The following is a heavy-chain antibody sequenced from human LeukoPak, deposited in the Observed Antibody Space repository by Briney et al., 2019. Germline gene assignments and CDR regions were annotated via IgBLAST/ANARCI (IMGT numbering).Heavy chain of an antibody. D-gene: IGHD6-6*01. CDR1: GFTFSSHW. CDR3: ARGPNSNWSGLDF. J-gene: IGHJ4*02. CDR2: ISPTGSTT. Sequence: GGSLRLSCEASGFTFSSHWMHWVRQAPGKGLVWVSRISPTGSTTSYADSVKGRFTVSRDNAKNTLYLQVNNLRAEDTAVYYCARGPNSNWSGLDFWGQGTLLTVSS. V-gene: IGHV3-74*01.